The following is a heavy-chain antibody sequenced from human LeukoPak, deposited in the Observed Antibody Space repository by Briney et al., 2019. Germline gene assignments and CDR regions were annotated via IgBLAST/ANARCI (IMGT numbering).Heavy chain of an antibody. CDR3: AIIVAAAGGSLTLDY. J-gene: IGHJ4*02. Sequence: ASVKVSCKASGYTFTSYYMHWVRQAPGQGLEWMGIINPSGGSTSYAQKFQGRVTMTRDTSLSTAYMELSSLRSEDTALYYCAIIVAAAGGSLTLDYWGQGTLVTVSS. V-gene: IGHV1-46*03. CDR1: GYTFTSYY. D-gene: IGHD6-13*01. CDR2: INPSGGST.